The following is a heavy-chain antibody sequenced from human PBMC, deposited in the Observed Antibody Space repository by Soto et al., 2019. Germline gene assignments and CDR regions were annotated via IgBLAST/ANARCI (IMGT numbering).Heavy chain of an antibody. D-gene: IGHD2-21*02. CDR3: ARVKVVTATDF. Sequence: GGSLRLSCAASGFTFSSCSMNWVRQAPGKGLEWVSYISSSSTIHYADSVKGRFTISRDNAKNSLYLQMHSLRDGDTAVYYCARVKVVTATDFWGQGTLVTVSS. V-gene: IGHV3-48*02. J-gene: IGHJ4*02. CDR2: ISSSSTI. CDR1: GFTFSSCS.